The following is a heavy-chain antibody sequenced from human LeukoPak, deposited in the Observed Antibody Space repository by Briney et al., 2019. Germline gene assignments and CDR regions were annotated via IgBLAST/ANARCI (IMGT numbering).Heavy chain of an antibody. CDR1: GGTFSSYA. V-gene: IGHV1-69*01. J-gene: IGHJ5*02. D-gene: IGHD3-9*01. Sequence: GSSVKVSCKASGGTFSSYAISWVRQAPGQGLEWVGGIIPIFGTANYAQKFQGRVTITADESTSTAYMELSSLRSEDTAVYYCARAGRYFDWFDPWGQGTLVTVSS. CDR2: IIPIFGTA. CDR3: ARAGRYFDWFDP.